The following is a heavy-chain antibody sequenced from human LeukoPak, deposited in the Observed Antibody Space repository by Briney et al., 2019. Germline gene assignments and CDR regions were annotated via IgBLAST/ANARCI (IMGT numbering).Heavy chain of an antibody. CDR2: ISTHNGNS. CDR1: SYTFTTYA. CDR3: ARDYVPPLSSGSFDH. V-gene: IGHV1-18*01. Sequence: ASVKVSCKASSYTFTTYAITWVRPAPGQGLEWMGWISTHNGNSDLSANLRGRVTLTTDASTNTAYMELRSLRSDDTAVYYCARDYVPPLSSGSFDHWGQGTLVTVSS. D-gene: IGHD3-10*01. J-gene: IGHJ4*02.